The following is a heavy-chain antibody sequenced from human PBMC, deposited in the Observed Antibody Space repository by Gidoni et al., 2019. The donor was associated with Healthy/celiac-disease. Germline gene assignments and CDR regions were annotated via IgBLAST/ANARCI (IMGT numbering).Heavy chain of an antibody. J-gene: IGHJ6*02. CDR2: IKQDGSEK. D-gene: IGHD3-3*01. V-gene: IGHV3-7*02. CDR1: GFTFSSYW. Sequence: EVQLVESGGGLVQPGGSLRLSCAASGFTFSSYWMSWVRQAPGKGLEWVANIKQDGSEKYYVDSVKGRFTISRDNAKNSLYLQMNSLRAEDTAVYYCVWSGYYPHYYYYGMDVWGQGTTVTVSS. CDR3: VWSGYYPHYYYYGMDV.